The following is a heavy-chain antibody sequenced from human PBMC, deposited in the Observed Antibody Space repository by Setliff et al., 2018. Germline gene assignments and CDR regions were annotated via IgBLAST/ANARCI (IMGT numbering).Heavy chain of an antibody. CDR3: ERIGSRSYKNNSLFLQMSSLKTDDTAVYYCAKAQFGSGGYFYDY. V-gene: IGHV1-69*06. CDR2: FIPLLETA. J-gene: IGHJ4*02. D-gene: IGHD3-10*01. CDR1: GDTFSTYS. Sequence: SLKGSCKASGDTFSTYSLSWWRQAPGQGLEWMGGFIPLLETAKYAQKFQSRVTITADKSTSTGYMDLSSLRSEDTAMYYCERIGSRSYKNNSLFLQMSSLKTDDTAVYYCAKAQFGSGGYFYDYWGQGTLVTVSS.